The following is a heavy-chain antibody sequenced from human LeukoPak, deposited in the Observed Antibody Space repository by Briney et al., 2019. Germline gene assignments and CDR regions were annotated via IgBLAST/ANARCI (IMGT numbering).Heavy chain of an antibody. CDR1: GGSISSHY. J-gene: IGHJ4*02. CDR2: LRDTGGT. D-gene: IGHD5-18*01. V-gene: IGHV4-59*11. Sequence: PSETLSLTCTVSGGSISSHYWGWIRQPPGKGLEWIAYLRDTGGTKANPSLESRVALSADTSKNQFSLRLTSVTAADTATYYCATIKRGDIFGFFDFWGQGILVTVSS. CDR3: ATIKRGDIFGFFDF.